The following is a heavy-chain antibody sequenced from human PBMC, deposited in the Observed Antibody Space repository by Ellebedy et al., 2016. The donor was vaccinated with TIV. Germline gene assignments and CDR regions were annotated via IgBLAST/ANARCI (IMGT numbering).Heavy chain of an antibody. D-gene: IGHD3-3*01. J-gene: IGHJ5*02. CDR3: ASSIGAEDKLYYDFWSGYYKGWFDP. CDR1: GGTFSSYA. CDR2: IIPIFGTA. V-gene: IGHV1-69*06. Sequence: SVKVSXXASGGTFSSYAISWVRQAPGQGLEWMGGIIPIFGTANYAQKFQGRVTITADKSTSTAYMELSSLRSEDTAVYYCASSIGAEDKLYYDFWSGYYKGWFDPWGQGTLVTVSS.